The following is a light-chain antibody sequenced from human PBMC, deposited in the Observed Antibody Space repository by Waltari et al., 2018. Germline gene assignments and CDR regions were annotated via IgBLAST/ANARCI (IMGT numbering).Light chain of an antibody. V-gene: IGKV3-20*01. CDR1: QTVRTTY. CDR2: GAS. J-gene: IGKJ4*01. CDR3: QQYDISPLT. Sequence: EIVLTQSPGTLSLSPGERATLSCRASQTVRTTYLAWNQQKPGQAPTLLIYGASSRATGIPDRFSGSGSGTDFSLTISSLESEDFAVYYCQQYDISPLTFGGGTKVEIK.